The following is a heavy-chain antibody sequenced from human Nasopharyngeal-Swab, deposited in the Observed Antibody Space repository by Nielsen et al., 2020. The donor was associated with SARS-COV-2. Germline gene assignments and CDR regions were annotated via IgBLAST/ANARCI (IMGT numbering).Heavy chain of an antibody. V-gene: IGHV3-15*01. CDR1: GFTFSNAW. D-gene: IGHD1-26*01. CDR2: IKSKTDGGTT. Sequence: GGSLRLSCAASGFTFSNAWMSWVRQAPGKGLEWVGRIKSKTDGGTTDYAAPVKGRFTISRDNSKNTLYLQMNSLRAEDTAVYYCAKMGSYHDFFDYWGQGTLVTVSS. CDR3: AKMGSYHDFFDY. J-gene: IGHJ4*02.